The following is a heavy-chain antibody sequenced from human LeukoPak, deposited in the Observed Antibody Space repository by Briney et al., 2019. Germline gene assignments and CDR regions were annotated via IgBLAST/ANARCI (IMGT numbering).Heavy chain of an antibody. CDR3: SRGLDSRKLGY. D-gene: IGHD3-22*01. CDR2: IHPSGML. CDR1: GASFNSDDQY. V-gene: IGHV4-31*03. J-gene: IGHJ4*02. Sequence: PSETLSLTCTVSGASFNSDDQYWNWIRQSPGKGLEWIGSIHPSGMLYNNPSLESRVTMSRGTSKNQFSLNLNSVTAADTAVYFCSRGLDSRKLGYWGQGTLVTVSS.